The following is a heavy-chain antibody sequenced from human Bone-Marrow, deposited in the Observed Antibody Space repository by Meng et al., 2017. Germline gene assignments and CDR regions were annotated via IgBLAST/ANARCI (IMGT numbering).Heavy chain of an antibody. D-gene: IGHD3-22*01. CDR2: INHSGCT. J-gene: IGHJ4*02. CDR1: GGSFSGYY. Sequence: SETLSLTCAVYGGSFSGYYWSWIRQPPGKGLEWIGEINHSGCTNYNPSLKSRVTISVDTSKNQFSLKLSSVTAADTAVYYCARPRSYYDSSGYYYYYWGQGTLVTVSS. CDR3: ARPRSYYDSSGYYYYY. V-gene: IGHV4-34*01.